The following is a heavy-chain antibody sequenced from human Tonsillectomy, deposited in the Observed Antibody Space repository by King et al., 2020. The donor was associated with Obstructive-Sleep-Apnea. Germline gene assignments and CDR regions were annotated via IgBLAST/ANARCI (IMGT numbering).Heavy chain of an antibody. CDR1: GGSISSGSYY. Sequence: VQLQESGPGLVKPSQTLSLTCSVSGGSISSGSYYWGWIRQHPGRGLEWIGYIFYSGSAYYNPSLKSLLTISVDLSQNHFSLRLSSVTAAVTAVYYCARIMCSSSSCKYFYGLDVWGLGTTVTVSS. CDR3: ARIMCSSSSCKYFYGLDV. J-gene: IGHJ6*02. CDR2: IFYSGSA. D-gene: IGHD2-2*01. V-gene: IGHV4-31*01.